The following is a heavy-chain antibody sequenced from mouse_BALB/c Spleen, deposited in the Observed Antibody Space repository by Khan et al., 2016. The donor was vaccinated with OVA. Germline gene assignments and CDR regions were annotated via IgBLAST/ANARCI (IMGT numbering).Heavy chain of an antibody. V-gene: IGHV5-4*02. J-gene: IGHJ3*01. Sequence: EVELVESGGGLVKPGGSLKLSCAASGFTFSDYYMYWIRQTPEKRLEWVATISDGGSYSYYPDSVKGRFTISRDDVKSNLYLQMSSLKSEDTAMYYCARGFYGGPSTYWGQGTLVTVSA. CDR3: ARGFYGGPSTY. CDR1: GFTFSDYY. D-gene: IGHD1-1*02. CDR2: ISDGGSYS.